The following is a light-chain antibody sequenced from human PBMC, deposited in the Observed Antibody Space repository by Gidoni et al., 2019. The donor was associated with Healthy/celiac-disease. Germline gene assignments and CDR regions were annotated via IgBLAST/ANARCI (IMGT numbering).Light chain of an antibody. CDR2: DAS. CDR3: QQRSNWWT. J-gene: IGKJ1*01. CDR1: QSVSSY. Sequence: EIVLTQSPATLSLSPGARATLSCRASQSVSSYLAWYQQKHGQAPRLLIYDASNRATGIPARFSGSGSGTDFTLTISSLEPEDFAVYYCQQRSNWWTFGQGTKVEIK. V-gene: IGKV3-11*01.